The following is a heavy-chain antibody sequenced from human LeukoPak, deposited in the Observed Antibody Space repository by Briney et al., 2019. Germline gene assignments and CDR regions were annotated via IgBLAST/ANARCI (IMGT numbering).Heavy chain of an antibody. CDR1: GYTFTNNY. V-gene: IGHV1-46*01. CDR3: ARDQEGFDY. Sequence: ASVKVSCKASGYTFTNNYLHWVRQAPGQGLEWMGMIYPRDGSTSYAQNFQGRVTVTRDTSTTTVHMELRGLRSEDTAVYYCARDQEGFDYWDQGTVVTVSS. CDR2: IYPRDGST. J-gene: IGHJ4*02.